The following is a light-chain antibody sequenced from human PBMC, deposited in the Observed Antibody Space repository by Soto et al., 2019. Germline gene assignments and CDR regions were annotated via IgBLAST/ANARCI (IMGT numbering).Light chain of an antibody. J-gene: IGKJ1*01. CDR2: GAS. V-gene: IGKV1-39*01. Sequence: DIQMTQSPSSLSASVGDRVTITCRTSQSISTSLNWYQQKAGKAPKLPIYGASTLQSGVPLRFSGSGSGTDFTLTISSLQREDFATYYCQESYSFLWGTCGQGTKVEIK. CDR1: QSISTS. CDR3: QESYSFLWGT.